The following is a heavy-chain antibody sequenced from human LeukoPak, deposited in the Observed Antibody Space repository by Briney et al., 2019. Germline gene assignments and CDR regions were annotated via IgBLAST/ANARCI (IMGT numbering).Heavy chain of an antibody. CDR2: IIPIFGTA. CDR3: ARSVLQSFEIDY. D-gene: IGHD3-9*01. J-gene: IGHJ4*02. Sequence: SVKVSCKASGGTFSSYAISWVRQAPGQGLEWMGGIIPIFGTANYAQKFQGRVTITADESTSTAYMELRSLRSDDTAVYYCARSVLQSFEIDYWGQGTPVTVSS. V-gene: IGHV1-69*13. CDR1: GGTFSSYA.